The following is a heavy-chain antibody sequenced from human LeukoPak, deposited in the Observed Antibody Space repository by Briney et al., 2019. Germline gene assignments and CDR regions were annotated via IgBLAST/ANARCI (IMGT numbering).Heavy chain of an antibody. D-gene: IGHD4-17*01. J-gene: IGHJ4*02. CDR2: IYYSGST. CDR1: GGSISSYY. CDR3: ARERGVSTTVIDY. Sequence: SETLSLTCTVSGGSISSYYWSWIRQPPGKGLEWIGYIYYSGSTNYNPSLESRVTISVDTSKNQFSLKLSSVTAADTAVYYCARERGVSTTVIDYWGQGTLVTVSS. V-gene: IGHV4-59*01.